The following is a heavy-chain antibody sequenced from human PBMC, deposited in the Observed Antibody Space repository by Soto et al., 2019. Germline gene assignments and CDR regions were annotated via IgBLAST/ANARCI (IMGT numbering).Heavy chain of an antibody. J-gene: IGHJ3*02. CDR2: IYYSGST. D-gene: IGHD2-15*01. Sequence: SATLSITCPVSGGSISSYYWSWIRQPPGKGLEWIGYIYYSGSTNYNPSLKSRVTISVDTSKNQFSLKLSSVTAADTAVYYCARDYCSGGSCYEAFDIWGQGTMVTVSS. V-gene: IGHV4-59*01. CDR3: ARDYCSGGSCYEAFDI. CDR1: GGSISSYY.